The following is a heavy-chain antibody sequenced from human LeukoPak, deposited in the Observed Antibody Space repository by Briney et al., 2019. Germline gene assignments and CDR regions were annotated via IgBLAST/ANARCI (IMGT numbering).Heavy chain of an antibody. CDR2: IKSKTDGGTT. Sequence: GGSLRLSCAASGFTFSNAWMSWVRQAPGKGLEWVGRIKSKTDGGTTDYAAPVKGRFTISRDGSKNTLYLQMNSLKTEDAAVYYCTTCTVTTLDYGMDVWGQGTTVTVSS. D-gene: IGHD4-17*01. J-gene: IGHJ6*02. CDR1: GFTFSNAW. V-gene: IGHV3-15*01. CDR3: TTCTVTTLDYGMDV.